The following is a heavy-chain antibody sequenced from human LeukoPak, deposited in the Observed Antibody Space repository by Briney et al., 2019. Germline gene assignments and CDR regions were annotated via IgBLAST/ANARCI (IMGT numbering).Heavy chain of an antibody. V-gene: IGHV3-9*01. J-gene: IGHJ4*02. CDR3: AKRGFIAGNPTDFDY. D-gene: IGHD6-13*01. Sequence: GGSLRLSCAASGFTFDDYAMHWVRQAPGKGLEWVSGIGWNSGSIGYADSVKGRFTISRDNAKNSLYLQMNSLRAEDTALYYCAKRGFIAGNPTDFDYWGQGTLVTVSS. CDR1: GFTFDDYA. CDR2: IGWNSGSI.